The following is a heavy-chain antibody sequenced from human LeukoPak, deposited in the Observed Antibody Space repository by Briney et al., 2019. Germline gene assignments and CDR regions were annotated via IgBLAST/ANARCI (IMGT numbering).Heavy chain of an antibody. Sequence: GGSLRLSCTASGFTFSSYSMNWVRQAPGKGLEWVSSISSSSSYIYYADSVKGRFTISRDNAKNSLYLQMNSLRAEDTAVYYCASPIVGATTIDYWGQGTLVTVSS. CDR1: GFTFSSYS. CDR3: ASPIVGATTIDY. D-gene: IGHD1-26*01. J-gene: IGHJ4*02. V-gene: IGHV3-21*01. CDR2: ISSSSSYI.